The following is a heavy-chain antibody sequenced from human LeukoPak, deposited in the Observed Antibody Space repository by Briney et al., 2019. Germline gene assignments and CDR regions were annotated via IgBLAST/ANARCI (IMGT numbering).Heavy chain of an antibody. CDR3: ARVPLYYYDSSGYGPVAKQQPKSWYFDL. Sequence: GASVKVSCKASGYTFTSYYMHWVRQAPGQGLEWMGWISAYNGNTNYAQKLQGRVTMTTDTSTSTAYMELRSLRSDDTAVYYCARVPLYYYDSSGYGPVAKQQPKSWYFDLWGRGTLVTVSS. CDR1: GYTFTSYY. CDR2: ISAYNGNT. V-gene: IGHV1-18*04. D-gene: IGHD3-22*01. J-gene: IGHJ2*01.